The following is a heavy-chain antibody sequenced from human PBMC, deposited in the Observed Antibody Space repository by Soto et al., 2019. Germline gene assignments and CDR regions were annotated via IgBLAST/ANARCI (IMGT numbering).Heavy chain of an antibody. V-gene: IGHV3-30*18. J-gene: IGHJ4*02. CDR1: GFTFSSYG. CDR2: ISYDGSNK. Sequence: QVQLVESGGGVVQPGRSLRLSCAASGFTFSSYGMHGVRQAPGKGLERVAVISYDGSNKYYADSVKGRFTISRDNSKNTLYLQMNSLRAEDTAVYYCAKHRRHRCVVEVGNYWGQGTLVTVSS. CDR3: AKHRRHRCVVEVGNY. D-gene: IGHD1-26*01.